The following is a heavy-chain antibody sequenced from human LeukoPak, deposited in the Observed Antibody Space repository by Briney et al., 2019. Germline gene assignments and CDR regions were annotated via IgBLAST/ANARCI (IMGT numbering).Heavy chain of an antibody. CDR2: IYSGGST. Sequence: PGGSLRLSCAASGFTVSSNYMSWVRQAPGKGLEWVSVIYSGGSTYYADSVKGRFTISRDNSKNTLYLQMNSLRAEDTAVYYCTRGPPYGSGSDFLDYWGQGTLVTVSS. J-gene: IGHJ4*02. D-gene: IGHD3-10*01. CDR1: GFTVSSNY. V-gene: IGHV3-53*01. CDR3: TRGPPYGSGSDFLDY.